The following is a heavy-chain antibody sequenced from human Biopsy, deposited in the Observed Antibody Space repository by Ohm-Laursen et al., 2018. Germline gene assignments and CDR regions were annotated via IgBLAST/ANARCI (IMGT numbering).Heavy chain of an antibody. CDR2: IYYTGST. CDR1: RDSISNYY. V-gene: IGHV4-59*08. D-gene: IGHD2-15*01. Sequence: GTLSLTCIVSRDSISNYYWTWIRQSPGKGLEWIGYIYYTGSTNYDPSVKSRVTISVDTSKNQFSLKLNSATAADTAVFYCARHGSQGYCTGGSCVDYWGQGALVTVSS. CDR3: ARHGSQGYCTGGSCVDY. J-gene: IGHJ4*02.